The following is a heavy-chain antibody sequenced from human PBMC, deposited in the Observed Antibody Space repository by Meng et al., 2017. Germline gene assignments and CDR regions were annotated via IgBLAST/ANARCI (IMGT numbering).Heavy chain of an antibody. CDR2: INWNGGST. D-gene: IGHD4-23*01. V-gene: IGHV3-20*04. CDR1: GFTFDDYG. Sequence: GGGVVKPGRSLGLSWAASGFTFDDYGISWVGQAPGKGLEWVSGINWNGGSTGYADSVKGRFTISRDNAKNSLYLQMNSLRAEDTALYYCAREGGGNGLDYWGQGTLVTVSS. CDR3: AREGGGNGLDY. J-gene: IGHJ4*02.